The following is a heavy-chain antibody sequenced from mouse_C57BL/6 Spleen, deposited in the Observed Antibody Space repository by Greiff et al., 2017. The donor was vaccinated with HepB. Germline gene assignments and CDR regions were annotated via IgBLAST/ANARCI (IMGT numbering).Heavy chain of an antibody. J-gene: IGHJ4*01. CDR2: IDPNSGGT. Sequence: VQLQQSGAELVKPGASVKLSCKASGYTFTSYWMHWVKQRPGRGLEWIGRIDPNSGGTKYNEKFKSKATLTVDKPSSTAYMQLSSLTSEDSAVSYCARKGIYYDYDEGDYYAMDYWGQGTSVTVSS. CDR3: ARKGIYYDYDEGDYYAMDY. CDR1: GYTFTSYW. V-gene: IGHV1-72*01. D-gene: IGHD2-4*01.